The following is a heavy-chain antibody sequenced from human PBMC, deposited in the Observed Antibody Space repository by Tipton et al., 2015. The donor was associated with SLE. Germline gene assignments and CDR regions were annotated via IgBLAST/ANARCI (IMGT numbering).Heavy chain of an antibody. CDR1: GVSISSGGYS. D-gene: IGHD6-13*01. V-gene: IGHV4-30-2*01. Sequence: TLSLTCTVSGVSISSGGYSLSWIRQPPGKGLEWIGYIFHRGSTYYNPSLKSRVTISVDRSKNQFSLQLSSVTAADTAVYYCARLGIAAAGTGPYFDYWGQGTLVTVSS. CDR3: ARLGIAAAGTGPYFDY. CDR2: IFHRGST. J-gene: IGHJ4*02.